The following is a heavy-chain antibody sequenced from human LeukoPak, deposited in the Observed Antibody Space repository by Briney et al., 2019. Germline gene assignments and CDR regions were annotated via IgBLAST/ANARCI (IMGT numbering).Heavy chain of an antibody. J-gene: IGHJ4*02. CDR3: ARGYQLPLFDY. CDR2: IYYSGST. V-gene: IGHV4-59*01. D-gene: IGHD2-2*01. Sequence: SETLSLTCTVSGGSISSYYWSWIRQPPGKGLEWIGYIYYSGSTNYNPSLKSRVTISVDTSKNQFSLKLSSVTVADTAVYYCARGYQLPLFDYWGQGTLVTVSS. CDR1: GGSISSYY.